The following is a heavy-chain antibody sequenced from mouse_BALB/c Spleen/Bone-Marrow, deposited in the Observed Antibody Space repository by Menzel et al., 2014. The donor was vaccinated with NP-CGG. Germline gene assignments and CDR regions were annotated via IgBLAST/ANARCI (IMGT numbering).Heavy chain of an antibody. CDR3: ARDRGGLLHDY. D-gene: IGHD1-1*01. Sequence: EVKVEESGGGLVQPGGSLRLSCATSGFTFXDYYMSWVRQPPGKALEWLGFIRNKANGYTTEYSASVKGRFTISRDNSQSILYLQMNTLRAEDSATYYCARDRGGLLHDYWGQGTTLTVSS. J-gene: IGHJ2*01. CDR1: GFTFXDYY. V-gene: IGHV7-3*02. CDR2: IRNKANGYTT.